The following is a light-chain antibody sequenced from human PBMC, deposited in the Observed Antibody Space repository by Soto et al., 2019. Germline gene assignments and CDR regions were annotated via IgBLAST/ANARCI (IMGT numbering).Light chain of an antibody. V-gene: IGKV3-15*01. CDR1: QSVSGN. Sequence: EIVMTQSPATLSVSPGERATLSCRASQSVSGNLAWYQQKPGQAPRLLIYGASTRATGIPARFSGSGSGTECTLTISSLQSEDFAVYYCKQYNNWPPLTFGGGTKVEIK. CDR2: GAS. J-gene: IGKJ4*01. CDR3: KQYNNWPPLT.